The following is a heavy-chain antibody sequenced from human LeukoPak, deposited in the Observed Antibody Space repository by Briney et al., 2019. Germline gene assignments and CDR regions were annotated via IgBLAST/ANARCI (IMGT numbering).Heavy chain of an antibody. CDR1: DYSISSGYY. V-gene: IGHV4-38-2*01. J-gene: IGHJ5*02. Sequence: SETLSLTCAVSDYSISSGYYWGWTRQPPGNGLEWIGSIDHSGSTHYNPSLKSRVTISVDTPKNQFSLKLSSVTAADTAVYYCASHISVPAARPYPPNWSDPWLQGTLVTVSS. D-gene: IGHD2-2*01. CDR2: IDHSGST. CDR3: ASHISVPAARPYPPNWSDP.